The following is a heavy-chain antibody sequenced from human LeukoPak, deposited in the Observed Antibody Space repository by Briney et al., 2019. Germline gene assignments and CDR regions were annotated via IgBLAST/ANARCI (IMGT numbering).Heavy chain of an antibody. Sequence: GGSLRLSCAASGFTFSTYAMTWVRQAPGKGLEWVSAIIGSGDSTYYADSVKGRFTISRDNAKNSLYLQMNSLRVEDTALYYCVRVRDGYSLGGQGTLVIVSA. J-gene: IGHJ4*02. D-gene: IGHD5-24*01. V-gene: IGHV3-23*01. CDR1: GFTFSTYA. CDR2: IIGSGDST. CDR3: VRVRDGYSL.